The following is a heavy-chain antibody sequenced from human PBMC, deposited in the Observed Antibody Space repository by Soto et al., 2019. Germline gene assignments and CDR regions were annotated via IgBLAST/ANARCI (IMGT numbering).Heavy chain of an antibody. V-gene: IGHV3-30*18. CDR2: ISYDGSNK. J-gene: IGHJ4*02. CDR1: GFTFSSYG. CDR3: AKARARYSSSPNFDY. Sequence: QVQLVESGGGVVQPGRSLRLSCAASGFTFSSYGMHWVRQAPGKGLAWVAVISYDGSNKYYADSVKGRFTISRDNSKNTLYLQMNSLRAEDTAVYYCAKARARYSSSPNFDYWGQGTLVTVSS. D-gene: IGHD6-6*01.